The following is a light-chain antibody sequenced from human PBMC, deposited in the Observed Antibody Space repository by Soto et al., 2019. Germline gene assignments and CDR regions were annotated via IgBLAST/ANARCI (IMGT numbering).Light chain of an antibody. J-gene: IGKJ4*01. V-gene: IGKV3-15*01. Sequence: EIGMTQSPATLSVSPGERATLSCRASQSVYSTLAWYQQKPGQAPSLLIYRVSTRATGIPARFSGSGSGTEFPLPISSLQSEDFAVYYCQQYNKWPLTFGGGTKLEIK. CDR1: QSVYST. CDR3: QQYNKWPLT. CDR2: RVS.